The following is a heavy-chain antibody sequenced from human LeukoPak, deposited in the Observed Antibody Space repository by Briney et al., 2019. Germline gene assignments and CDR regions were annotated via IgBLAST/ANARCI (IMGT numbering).Heavy chain of an antibody. J-gene: IGHJ6*03. CDR2: MNAGNGNT. D-gene: IGHD2-15*01. V-gene: IGHV1-3*01. CDR3: ARGRGTSGSNRDFYYYYYVDV. CDR1: GYIFTHYA. Sequence: GSSVNVSCMASGYIFTHYAIHWLRQAPGQRQEWMGWMNAGNGNTKYSQKFQGRITLIRDTSAAAAYMELSSLRHDDLAVYYCARGRGTSGSNRDFYYYYYVDVWGKGTTVTVSS.